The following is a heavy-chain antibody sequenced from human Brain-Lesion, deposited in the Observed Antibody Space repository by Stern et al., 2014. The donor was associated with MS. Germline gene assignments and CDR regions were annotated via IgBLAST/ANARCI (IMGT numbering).Heavy chain of an antibody. Sequence: VQLVESGPGLVKPSQTLSLSCTVSGGSISSGGYYWSWIRQPAGKGLEWIGRIFNSGNPSYHPSLKSGVTISINPSKNQFPLVLTSMTAADTAVYYCARGRVVPGFQYYATDVWVQGTTVIVSS. CDR3: ARGRVVPGFQYYATDV. D-gene: IGHD2-2*01. V-gene: IGHV4-61*02. J-gene: IGHJ6*02. CDR1: GGSISSGGYY. CDR2: IFNSGNP.